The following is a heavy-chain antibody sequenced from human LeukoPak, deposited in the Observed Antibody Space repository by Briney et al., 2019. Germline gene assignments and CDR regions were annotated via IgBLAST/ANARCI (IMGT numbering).Heavy chain of an antibody. V-gene: IGHV3-9*01. CDR1: GFTFDDYA. D-gene: IGHD6-19*01. CDR3: PKGSSGFTPTHLDP. CDR2: ISWNSGSI. J-gene: IGHJ5*02. Sequence: PGGSLRLSCAASGFTFDDYAMHWVRQAPGEGVEWVSGISWNSGSIGYADSVKGRFTISRDNAKNSLYLQMSSLRAEDTALYYCPKGSSGFTPTHLDPWGQGTLVTVSS.